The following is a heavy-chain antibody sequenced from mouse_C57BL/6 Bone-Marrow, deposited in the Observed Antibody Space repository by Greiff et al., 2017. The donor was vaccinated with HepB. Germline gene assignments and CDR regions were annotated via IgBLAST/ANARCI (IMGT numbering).Heavy chain of an antibody. CDR1: GFTFSDYY. CDR2: INYDGSST. D-gene: IGHD3-2*02. V-gene: IGHV5-16*01. J-gene: IGHJ2*01. Sequence: EVKLVESEGGLVQPGSSLKLSCTASGFTFSDYYMAWVRQVPEKGLEWVANINYDGSSTYYLDSLKSRFIISRDNAKNILYLQMSSLKSEDTATYYCARELQAYFDYWGQGTTLTVSS. CDR3: ARELQAYFDY.